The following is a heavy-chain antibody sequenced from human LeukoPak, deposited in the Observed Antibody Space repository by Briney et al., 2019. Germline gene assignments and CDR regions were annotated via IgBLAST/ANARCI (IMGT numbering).Heavy chain of an antibody. Sequence: GGSLRLSCAASGFTVSSNYMSWVRQAPGKGLEWVSVIYSGGSTYYADSVKGRFTISRDNSKNTLYLQMNSLRAEDTAVYYCARDSVTTEGYYYGMDVWGQGTTVTVSS. V-gene: IGHV3-53*01. CDR3: ARDSVTTEGYYYGMDV. CDR1: GFTVSSNY. J-gene: IGHJ6*02. D-gene: IGHD4-17*01. CDR2: IYSGGST.